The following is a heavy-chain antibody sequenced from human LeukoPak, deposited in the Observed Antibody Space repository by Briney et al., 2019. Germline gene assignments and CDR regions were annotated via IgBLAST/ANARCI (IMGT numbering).Heavy chain of an antibody. J-gene: IGHJ3*02. CDR1: GGSISSGGYS. V-gene: IGHV4-30-2*01. D-gene: IGHD3-22*01. Sequence: SETLSLTCAVSGGSISSGGYSWSWIRQPPGKGLEWIGYIYHSGSTYYNPSLKSRVTISVDRSKNQFSLKLSSVTAADTAVYYCAGYTYYYDSSGYPGDDAFDTWGQGTMVAVSS. CDR3: AGYTYYYDSSGYPGDDAFDT. CDR2: IYHSGST.